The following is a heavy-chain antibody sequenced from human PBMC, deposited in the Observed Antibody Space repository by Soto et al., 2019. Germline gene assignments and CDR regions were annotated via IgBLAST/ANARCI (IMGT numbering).Heavy chain of an antibody. J-gene: IGHJ6*03. CDR2: IYYSGST. CDR1: GGSISSYY. D-gene: IGHD4-17*01. CDR3: ARRHGGYYMDV. V-gene: IGHV4-59*08. Sequence: SETLSLTCTVSGGSISSYYWSWIRQPPGKGLEWIGYIYYSGSTNYNPSLKSRVTISVDTSKNQFSLKLSSVTAADTAVYYCARRHGGYYMDVWGKGTTVTVSS.